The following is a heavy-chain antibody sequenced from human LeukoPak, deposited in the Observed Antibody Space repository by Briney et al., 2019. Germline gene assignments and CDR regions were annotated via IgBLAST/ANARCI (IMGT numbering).Heavy chain of an antibody. D-gene: IGHD4-17*01. V-gene: IGHV3-23*01. CDR3: ARDRSTVTTWVDY. CDR2: ISGSGGST. Sequence: GGSLRLSCAASGFTFSSYAMSWVRQAPGKGLEWVSAISGSGGSTYYADSVKGRFTISRDNAKNSLYLQMNSLRAEDTAVYYCARDRSTVTTWVDYWGQGTLVTVSS. CDR1: GFTFSSYA. J-gene: IGHJ4*02.